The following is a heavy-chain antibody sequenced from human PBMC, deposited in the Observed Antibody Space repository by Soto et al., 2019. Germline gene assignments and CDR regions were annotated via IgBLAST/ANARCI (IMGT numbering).Heavy chain of an antibody. CDR1: GYTFTSYD. D-gene: IGHD6-19*01. V-gene: IGHV1-18*01. J-gene: IGHJ4*02. CDR2: MNPSNDNT. CDR3: ARSGSGWYLSRYFDY. Sequence: GASVKVSCKASGYTFTSYDINWVRQATGQGLEWMGWMNPSNDNTNYAQKVQGRVTMTTDTSTSTAYMELRSLRSDDTAVYYCARSGSGWYLSRYFDYWGQGTLVTVSS.